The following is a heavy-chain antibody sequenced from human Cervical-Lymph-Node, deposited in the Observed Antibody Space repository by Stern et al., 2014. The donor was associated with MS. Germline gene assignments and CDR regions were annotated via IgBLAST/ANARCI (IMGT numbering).Heavy chain of an antibody. D-gene: IGHD6-19*01. Sequence: ESGPALVKPTQTLTLTCTFSGFSLSTSGMRVSWIRQPPGKALEWLARIDWDDDKFYSTTLKTRLTSAKDTSKNQVVLTRPNMDPVDTATYYSARMRGSGWEGGAFDIWGQGTMVTVSS. J-gene: IGHJ3*02. V-gene: IGHV2-70*04. CDR3: ARMRGSGWEGGAFDI. CDR2: IDWDDDK. CDR1: GFSLSTSGMR.